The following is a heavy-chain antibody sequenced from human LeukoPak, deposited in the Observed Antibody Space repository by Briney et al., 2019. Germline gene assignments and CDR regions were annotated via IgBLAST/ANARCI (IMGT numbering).Heavy chain of an antibody. V-gene: IGHV1-69*13. CDR2: IIPILGTA. D-gene: IGHD4-17*01. J-gene: IGHJ3*02. Sequence: ASVKVSCKASGGTFSSYAISWVRQAPGQGLEWMGGIIPILGTANYAQKFQGRVTITADESTSTAYMELSSLRSEDTVVYYCATRGDYGPAGRRDAFDIWGQGTMVTVSS. CDR3: ATRGDYGPAGRRDAFDI. CDR1: GGTFSSYA.